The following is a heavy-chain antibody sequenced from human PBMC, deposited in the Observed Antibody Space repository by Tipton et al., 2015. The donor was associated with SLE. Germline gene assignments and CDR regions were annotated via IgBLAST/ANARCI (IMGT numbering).Heavy chain of an antibody. CDR3: ARGGGGYQLLSGYYYYMDV. J-gene: IGHJ6*03. CDR2: IYYSGST. D-gene: IGHD2-2*01. Sequence: TLSLTCTVSGGSISSSAYYWGWIRQPPGKGLEWIGNIYYSGSTYYNPSLKSRVTISLDTSKNQFSLKLRSVTAADTAVYYCARGGGGYQLLSGYYYYMDVWGKGTTVTVSS. V-gene: IGHV4-39*07. CDR1: GGSISSSAYY.